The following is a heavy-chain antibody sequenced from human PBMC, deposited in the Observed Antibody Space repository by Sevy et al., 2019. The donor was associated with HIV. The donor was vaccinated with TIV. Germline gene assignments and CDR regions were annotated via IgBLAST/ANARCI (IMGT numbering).Heavy chain of an antibody. V-gene: IGHV3-30-3*01. J-gene: IGHJ5*02. D-gene: IGHD2-15*01. Sequence: GGSLRLSCAASGFTFSSYAMHWVRQAPGKGLEWVAVISYDGSNKYYADSVKGRFTISRDNSKNTLYLQMNSLRPEDTAVYYCARDRRRRYCSGGSCYSDWFDPWGQGTLVTVSS. CDR1: GFTFSSYA. CDR2: ISYDGSNK. CDR3: ARDRRRRYCSGGSCYSDWFDP.